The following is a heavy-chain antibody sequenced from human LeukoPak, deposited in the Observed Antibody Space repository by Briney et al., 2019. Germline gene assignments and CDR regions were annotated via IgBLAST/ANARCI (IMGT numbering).Heavy chain of an antibody. D-gene: IGHD6-6*01. Sequence: GGSLRLSCAASGFTFSSYAMSWVRQAPGKGLEWVSAISSSGANIDYADSVRGRFTVSRDNAKNSLYLQMNSLRAEDTAVYYCARDRMSSSFTMDVDYWGQGTLVTVSS. CDR1: GFTFSSYA. J-gene: IGHJ4*02. V-gene: IGHV3-21*01. CDR3: ARDRMSSSFTMDVDY. CDR2: ISSSGANI.